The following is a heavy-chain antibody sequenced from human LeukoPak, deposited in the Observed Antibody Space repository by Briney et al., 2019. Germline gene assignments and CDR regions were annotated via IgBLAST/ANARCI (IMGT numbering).Heavy chain of an antibody. J-gene: IGHJ4*02. CDR3: AKGGLLVASFDY. CDR1: GFTFSSYE. V-gene: IGHV3-23*01. CDR2: ISGSGGST. D-gene: IGHD5-12*01. Sequence: GGSLRLSCAASGFTFSSYEMNWVRQAPGKGLEWVSAISGSGGSTYYADSVKGRFTISRDNSKNTLYLQMNSLRAEDTAVYYCAKGGLLVASFDYWGQGTLVTVSS.